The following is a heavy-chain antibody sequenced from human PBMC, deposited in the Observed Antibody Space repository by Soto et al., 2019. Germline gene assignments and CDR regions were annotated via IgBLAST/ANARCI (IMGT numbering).Heavy chain of an antibody. CDR2: ISSSSYI. CDR1: GFTFSSYS. CDR3: ARVFSRY. V-gene: IGHV3-21*01. Sequence: PGGSLRLSCAASGFTFSSYSMNWVRQAPGKGLEWVSSISSSSYIYYAESVKGRFTISRDNAKNSLYLQMNSLRAEDTAVYYCARVFSRYWGQGTLVTVSS. J-gene: IGHJ4*02.